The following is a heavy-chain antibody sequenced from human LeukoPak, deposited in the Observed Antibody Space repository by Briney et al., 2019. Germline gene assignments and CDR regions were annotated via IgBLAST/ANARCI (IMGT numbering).Heavy chain of an antibody. D-gene: IGHD3-22*01. CDR1: GGSVSSSYY. Sequence: PSETLSLTCTVSGGSVSSSYYWGWIRQPPGKGLEWIGTIHYSGTTYFNPSAKSRVTISVDTSKSQFSLKLSSVTAADTAVYHCARHYDSSGYFGPLFDYWGQGTLVTVSS. J-gene: IGHJ4*02. CDR2: IHYSGTT. V-gene: IGHV4-39*01. CDR3: ARHYDSSGYFGPLFDY.